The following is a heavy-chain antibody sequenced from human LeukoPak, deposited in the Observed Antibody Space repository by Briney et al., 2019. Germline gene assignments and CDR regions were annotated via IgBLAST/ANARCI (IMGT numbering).Heavy chain of an antibody. Sequence: SETLSLTCTVSGGSISSYYWSWIRQPAGKGLEWIGRIYTSGSTNYNPSLKSRVTMSVDTSKNQFSLKLSSVTAADTAVYYCARVARYSSSWYYFDYWGQGTLVTVSS. J-gene: IGHJ4*02. CDR2: IYTSGST. D-gene: IGHD6-13*01. V-gene: IGHV4-4*07. CDR3: ARVARYSSSWYYFDY. CDR1: GGSISSYY.